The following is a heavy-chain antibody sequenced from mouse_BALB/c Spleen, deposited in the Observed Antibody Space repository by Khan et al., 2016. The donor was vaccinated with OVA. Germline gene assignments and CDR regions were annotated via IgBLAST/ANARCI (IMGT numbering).Heavy chain of an antibody. CDR2: IYPGSDYT. V-gene: IGHV1-63*02. D-gene: IGHD1-1*01. Sequence: QVQLKESGTELVRPGTSVKMSCKAAGYTFTNYWIGWVKQRPGHGLEWIGDIYPGSDYTNYNEKFKGKATLTADTSSSTAFMQLSRLTSEDSAIYCCARFTTVVPTDYWGQGTTLTVSS. CDR1: GYTFTNYW. J-gene: IGHJ2*01. CDR3: ARFTTVVPTDY.